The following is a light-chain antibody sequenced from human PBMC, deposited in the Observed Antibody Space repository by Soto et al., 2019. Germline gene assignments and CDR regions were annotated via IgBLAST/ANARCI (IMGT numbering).Light chain of an antibody. Sequence: QSALTQPASVSGSPGQSITISCTGTSSDVGGYNYVSWFQQHPGKAPKLKIYEVSNRPSGVSTRFSGSKSGNMASLTISGLQAEDEAEYYCCSYATPRQFGGGTKLTVL. CDR2: EVS. J-gene: IGLJ2*01. CDR3: CSYATPRQ. V-gene: IGLV2-14*01. CDR1: SSDVGGYNY.